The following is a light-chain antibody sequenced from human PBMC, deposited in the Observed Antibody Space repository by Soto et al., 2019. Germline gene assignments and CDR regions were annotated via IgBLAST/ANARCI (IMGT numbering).Light chain of an antibody. CDR2: GAS. V-gene: IGKV3-20*01. CDR3: QQYGSSLALT. CDR1: QSVSSSY. J-gene: IGKJ4*01. Sequence: EIVLTQSPGTLSLSPGERATLSCRASQSVSSSYLAWYQQKPGQAPRLLIYGASSRATGIPDRFSGSGSGTDFTLTISRLEPEDVAVYYCQQYGSSLALTFGGGTKVEIK.